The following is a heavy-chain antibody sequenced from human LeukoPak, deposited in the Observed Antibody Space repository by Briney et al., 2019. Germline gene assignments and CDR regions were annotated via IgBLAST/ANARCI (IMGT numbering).Heavy chain of an antibody. CDR1: GFTFSSYG. Sequence: GRSLTLSCAASGFTFSSYGTNCVSPPPGNGLEWVGRIKSKTDGGTTGYAAPVTGRFTISRDDSKTTLYLQMNSLKTEDTAVYYCTPLVGGAFDIWGQGTMVTVSS. V-gene: IGHV3-15*07. J-gene: IGHJ3*02. CDR3: TPLVGGAFDI. CDR2: IKSKTDGGTT. D-gene: IGHD1-26*01.